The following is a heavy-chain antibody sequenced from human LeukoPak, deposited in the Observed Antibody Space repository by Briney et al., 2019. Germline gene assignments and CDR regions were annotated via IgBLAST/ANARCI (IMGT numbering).Heavy chain of an antibody. V-gene: IGHV3-23*01. D-gene: IGHD3-16*01. Sequence: GGSLRLSCAASGFTFSSYAMSWVRQAPGEGLEWVSGISGSGGRIYYSDSVKGRFTTSRDNSKNTLYLQMNSLRAEDTAVYFCARDWGPSDAFDIWGQGTMVTVSS. CDR1: GFTFSSYA. CDR3: ARDWGPSDAFDI. CDR2: ISGSGGRI. J-gene: IGHJ3*02.